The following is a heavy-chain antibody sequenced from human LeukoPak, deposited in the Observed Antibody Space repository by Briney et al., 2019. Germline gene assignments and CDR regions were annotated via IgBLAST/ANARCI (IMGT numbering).Heavy chain of an antibody. Sequence: GGSLRLSRAASGFTFSSHALSWVRQAPGKGLEWVSIISGSGASIYHADSVKGRFTISRDNSKDTLYLQMNSLRVDDTAIYYCAKSSSWYRLEYWGQGTLVTVSA. CDR1: GFTFSSHA. CDR3: AKSSSWYRLEY. CDR2: ISGSGASI. D-gene: IGHD6-13*01. V-gene: IGHV3-23*01. J-gene: IGHJ4*02.